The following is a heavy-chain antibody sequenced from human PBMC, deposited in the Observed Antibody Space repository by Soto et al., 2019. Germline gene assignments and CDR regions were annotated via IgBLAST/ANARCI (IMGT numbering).Heavy chain of an antibody. CDR2: ISAYNGNT. Sequence: ASVKVSCKASGYTFTSYGISWVRQAPGQGLEWMGWISAYNGNTNYAQKLQGRVTMTTDTSTSTAYMELRSLRSDDTAVYYCARAPYYYDSSGYYPIDYWGQGTLVTVSS. J-gene: IGHJ4*02. V-gene: IGHV1-18*01. D-gene: IGHD3-22*01. CDR3: ARAPYYYDSSGYYPIDY. CDR1: GYTFTSYG.